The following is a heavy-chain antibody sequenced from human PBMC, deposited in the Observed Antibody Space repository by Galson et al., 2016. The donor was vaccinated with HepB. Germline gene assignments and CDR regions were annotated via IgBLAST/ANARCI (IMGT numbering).Heavy chain of an antibody. J-gene: IGHJ4*02. CDR1: GFTFDDHA. V-gene: IGHV3-9*01. CDR2: VTWDSYPI. CDR3: AKDRGSGSTIRVFDS. Sequence: SLRLSCAASGFTFDDHALHWVRQAPGKGLEWVSGVTWDSYPIGPADSVKGRFTISRDNAKYSVYLDMNDLRPEDTALYYCAKDRGSGSTIRVFDSWGQGTLVTVS. D-gene: IGHD3-3*01.